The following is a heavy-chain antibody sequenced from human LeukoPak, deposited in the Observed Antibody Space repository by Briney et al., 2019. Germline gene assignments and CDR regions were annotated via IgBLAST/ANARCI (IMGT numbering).Heavy chain of an antibody. J-gene: IGHJ3*02. Sequence: GGSLRLSCAASGFTFSRFSMNWVRQAPGKGPEWVSSISSSGKYIYYADSLKGRLTISRDNAKNSLDLKMNSLSAEDTAVYYRTRSPPVVRACDTFDIWGQGTMVTVSS. CDR3: TRSPPVVRACDTFDI. CDR2: ISSSGKYI. V-gene: IGHV3-21*01. D-gene: IGHD3-10*01. CDR1: GFTFSRFS.